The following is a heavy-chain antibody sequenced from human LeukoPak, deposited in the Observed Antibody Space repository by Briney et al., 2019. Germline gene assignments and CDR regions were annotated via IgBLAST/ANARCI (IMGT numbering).Heavy chain of an antibody. V-gene: IGHV4-59*08. CDR1: GGSISSYY. D-gene: IGHD5-24*01. CDR2: IYYSGST. Sequence: SETLSLTCTVSGGSISSYYWSWIRQPPGKGLERIGYIYYSGSTNYNPSLKSRVTISVDTSKNQLSLKLSSVTAADTAVYYCARLIDRRDGYNYVDYWGQGTLVTVSS. J-gene: IGHJ4*02. CDR3: ARLIDRRDGYNYVDY.